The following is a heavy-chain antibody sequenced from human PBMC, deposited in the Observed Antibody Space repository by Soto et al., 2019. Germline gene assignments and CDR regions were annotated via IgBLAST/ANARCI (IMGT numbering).Heavy chain of an antibody. D-gene: IGHD4-4*01. V-gene: IGHV4-59*01. J-gene: IGHJ4*02. CDR3: ARGTYDYIVGYNY. CDR2: ISYSGST. CDR1: GGSISSYY. Sequence: SETLSLTCTVSGGSISSYYWSWIRQPPGKGLEWIGYISYSGSTNYNPSLKSRVSISVDTSRNQFSLKLSSVTAADTAVYYCARGTYDYIVGYNYWGQGTLVTVSS.